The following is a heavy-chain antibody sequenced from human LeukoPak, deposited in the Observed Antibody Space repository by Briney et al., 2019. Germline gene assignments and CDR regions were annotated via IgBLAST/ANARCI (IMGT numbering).Heavy chain of an antibody. V-gene: IGHV4-34*01. D-gene: IGHD2-2*01. CDR3: SRGRNARTSWYGMDV. Sequence: PWGARSLTWEVKGISLSGYYGRGIRKPAGKGGEWIGEINHRGSTYYNPSLKSRLTMSEDPSKNQLSLILTSVTAAHTAVYYCSRGRNARTSWYGMDVWGNGTTVIVSS. CDR1: GISLSGYY. J-gene: IGHJ6*04. CDR2: INHRGST.